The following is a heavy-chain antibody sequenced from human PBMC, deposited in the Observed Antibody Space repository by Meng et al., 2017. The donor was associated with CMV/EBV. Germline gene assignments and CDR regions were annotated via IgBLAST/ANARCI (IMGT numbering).Heavy chain of an antibody. Sequence: GESLKISCAASGFTFSSYSMNWVRQAPGKGLEWVSSISSSSSYIYYADSVKGRFTISRDNAKNSLYLQMNSLRAEDTAVYYCARDLFWCGYPAVYSYYGMDVWGQGTTVTVSS. CDR3: ARDLFWCGYPAVYSYYGMDV. V-gene: IGHV3-21*01. CDR2: ISSSSSYI. D-gene: IGHD3-3*01. CDR1: GFTFSSYS. J-gene: IGHJ6*02.